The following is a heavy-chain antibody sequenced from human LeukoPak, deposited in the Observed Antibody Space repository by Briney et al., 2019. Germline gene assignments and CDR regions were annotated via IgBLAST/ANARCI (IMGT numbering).Heavy chain of an antibody. D-gene: IGHD5-12*01. J-gene: IGHJ4*02. CDR1: GYTLTELS. CDR3: AIVHSGYAALDY. V-gene: IGHV1-24*01. CDR2: FDPEDGET. Sequence: GASVKVSCKVSGYTLTELSMHWVRQAPGKGLEWMGGFDPEDGETIYAQKFQGRVTMTEDTSTDTAYMELSSLRSEDTAVYHCAIVHSGYAALDYWGQGTLVTVSS.